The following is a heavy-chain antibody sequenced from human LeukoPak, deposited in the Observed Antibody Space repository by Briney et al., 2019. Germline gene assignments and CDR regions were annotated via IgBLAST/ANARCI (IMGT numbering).Heavy chain of an antibody. J-gene: IGHJ4*02. V-gene: IGHV1-24*01. CDR3: AREVVVTASFDY. D-gene: IGHD2-21*02. CDR2: FDPEDGET. Sequence: ASVKVSCKVSGYTLTELSMHWVRQAPGKGLEWMGGFDPEDGETIYAQKFQGRVTITRDTSASTAYMELSSLRSEDTAVYYCAREVVVTASFDYWGQGTLVTVSS. CDR1: GYTLTELS.